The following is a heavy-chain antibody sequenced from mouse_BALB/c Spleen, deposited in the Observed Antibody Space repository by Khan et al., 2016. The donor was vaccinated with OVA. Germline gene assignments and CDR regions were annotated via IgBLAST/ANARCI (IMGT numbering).Heavy chain of an antibody. CDR2: ISTLAYSI. D-gene: IGHD1-2*01. CDR3: VRGLRLFAY. CDR1: GFTFSDYG. V-gene: IGHV5-15*02. J-gene: IGHJ3*01. Sequence: VALVASGGGLVQPGGSRKLSCAASGFTFSDYGMAWVRQAPGKGPEWVAFISTLAYSIYYADTVTGRFTISRENAKNILYLEMSSLSSEDTAMYYCVRGLRLFAYWGQGTLVTVSA.